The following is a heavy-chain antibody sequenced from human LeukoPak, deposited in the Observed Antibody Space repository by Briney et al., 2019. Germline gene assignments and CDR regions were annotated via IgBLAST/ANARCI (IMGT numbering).Heavy chain of an antibody. CDR2: NYPGDSVT. V-gene: IGHV5-51*01. J-gene: IGHJ5*02. Sequence: GESLKISCKGSGYSFTSYWIGWVRQMPGKGLEWMGINYPGDSVTRYSPSFQGQVPISADKSISTAYLQWSSLKASDTAMYYCARTLWFGDTACNWFDPWGQGTLVTVSS. D-gene: IGHD3-10*01. CDR1: GYSFTSYW. CDR3: ARTLWFGDTACNWFDP.